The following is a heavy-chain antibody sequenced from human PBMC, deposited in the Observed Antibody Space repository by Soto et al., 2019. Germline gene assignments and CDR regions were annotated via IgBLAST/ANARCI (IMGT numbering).Heavy chain of an antibody. D-gene: IGHD2-15*01. Sequence: GGSLRLSCSASGFTFSSYAMHWVRQAPGKGLEYVSAISSNGGSTYYADSVKGRFTISRDNSKNTLYLQMSSLRAEDTAVYYCVKAIRQGGGHPGGYYYGMDVWGQGTTVTVSS. CDR2: ISSNGGST. J-gene: IGHJ6*02. V-gene: IGHV3-64D*06. CDR3: VKAIRQGGGHPGGYYYGMDV. CDR1: GFTFSSYA.